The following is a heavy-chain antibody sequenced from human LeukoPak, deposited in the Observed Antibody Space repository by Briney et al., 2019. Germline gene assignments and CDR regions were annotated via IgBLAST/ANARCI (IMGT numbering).Heavy chain of an antibody. V-gene: IGHV3-66*02. J-gene: IGHJ4*02. D-gene: IGHD6-13*01. CDR2: IYSGGST. CDR3: ARDRSVAAAGIDY. Sequence: PGGSLRLSCAASGFTFSSYWMHWVRQAPGKGLEWVSVIYSGGSTYYADSVKGRFTISRDNSKNTLYLQMNSLRAEDTAVYYCARDRSVAAAGIDYWGQGPLVTVSS. CDR1: GFTFSSYW.